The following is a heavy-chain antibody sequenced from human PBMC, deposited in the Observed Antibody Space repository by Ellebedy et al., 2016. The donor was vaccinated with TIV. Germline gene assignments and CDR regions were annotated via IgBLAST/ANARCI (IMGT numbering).Heavy chain of an antibody. CDR2: IYTSGST. D-gene: IGHD5-12*01. V-gene: IGHV4-61*02. Sequence: SETLSLXXTVSGGSISSGSYYWSWIRQPAGKGLEWIGRIYTSGSTNYNPYLKSRVTMSVDTSKNQFSLKLSSVTAADTAVYYCARGGPAGGWLRLRKFDYWGQGTLVTVSS. CDR1: GGSISSGSYY. CDR3: ARGGPAGGWLRLRKFDY. J-gene: IGHJ4*02.